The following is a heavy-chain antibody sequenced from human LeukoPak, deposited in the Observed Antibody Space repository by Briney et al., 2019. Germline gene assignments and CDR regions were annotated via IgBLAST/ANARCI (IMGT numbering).Heavy chain of an antibody. CDR3: AKDLMRDRWFGES. CDR2: IRYDGNDK. J-gene: IGHJ5*02. Sequence: GGSLRLSCAASGFTFSYYGFHWVRQAPGRGLEWVAFIRYDGNDKFYAKSVKGRFTISRDTSRNTLYLQMNSLRLEDTAVYYCAKDLMRDRWFGESWGQGTLVTVSS. V-gene: IGHV3-30*02. CDR1: GFTFSYYG. D-gene: IGHD3-10*01.